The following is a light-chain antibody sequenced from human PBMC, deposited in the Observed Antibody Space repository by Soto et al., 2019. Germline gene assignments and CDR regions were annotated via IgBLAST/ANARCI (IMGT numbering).Light chain of an antibody. J-gene: IGLJ2*01. CDR2: DNI. Sequence: QSVLTQAPSVSGAPGQRVTIPCIGSSSNIGAGYDAHWYQQVPGTAPKLLIYDNINRPSGVPDRFSGSKSGTSASLAITGLQSEDEADYYCQSYDSSLSVVFGGGTKVTVL. CDR1: SSNIGAGYD. CDR3: QSYDSSLSVV. V-gene: IGLV1-40*01.